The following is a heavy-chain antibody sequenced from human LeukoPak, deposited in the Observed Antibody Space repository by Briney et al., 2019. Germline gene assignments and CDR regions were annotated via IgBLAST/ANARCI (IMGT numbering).Heavy chain of an antibody. V-gene: IGHV1-3*01. CDR1: GYTFTSYA. CDR2: INAGNGNT. Sequence: ASVKVSCKASGYTFTSYAMHWVRQAPGQRLEWMGWINAGNGNTKYSQEFQGRVTMTRDTSISTAYMELSRLRSDNTAVYYCARSGYGDYVGYYYYMDVWGKGTTVTISS. J-gene: IGHJ6*03. CDR3: ARSGYGDYVGYYYYMDV. D-gene: IGHD4-17*01.